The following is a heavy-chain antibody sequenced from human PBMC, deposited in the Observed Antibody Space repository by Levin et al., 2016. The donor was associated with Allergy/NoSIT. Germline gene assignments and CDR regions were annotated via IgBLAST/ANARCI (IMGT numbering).Heavy chain of an antibody. CDR3: AKDQGPYGSGLGIDY. V-gene: IGHV3-23*01. CDR1: GFTFSSYA. J-gene: IGHJ4*02. CDR2: ISGSGGST. Sequence: GGSLRLSCAASGFTFSSYAMSWVRQAPGKGLEWVSAISGSGGSTYYADSVKGRFTISRDNSKNTLYLQMNSLRAEDTAVYYCAKDQGPYGSGLGIDYWGQGTLVTVSS. D-gene: IGHD3-10*01.